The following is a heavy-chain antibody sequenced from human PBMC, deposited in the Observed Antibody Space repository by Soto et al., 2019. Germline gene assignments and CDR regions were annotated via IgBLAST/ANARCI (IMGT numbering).Heavy chain of an antibody. D-gene: IGHD3-9*01. Sequence: SETLSLTCTVSGGSISSGGYYWSWIRQHPGKGLEWIGYIYYSGSTYYNPSLKSRVTISVDTSKNQFSLKLSSVTAADTAVYYCARMYYDILTGYSYFDYWGQGTLVTAPQ. CDR2: IYYSGST. J-gene: IGHJ4*02. CDR1: GGSISSGGYY. V-gene: IGHV4-31*03. CDR3: ARMYYDILTGYSYFDY.